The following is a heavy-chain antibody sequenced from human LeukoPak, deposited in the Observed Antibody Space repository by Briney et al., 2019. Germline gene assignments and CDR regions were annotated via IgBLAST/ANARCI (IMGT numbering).Heavy chain of an antibody. V-gene: IGHV1-69-2*01. Sequence: VKVSFKVSGSTFTDYYMYWVQQAPGKGLEWMGLVDPEDGETKYAEKFQGRVTIIADTSTDTAYMELSSLRSEDTAVYYCATTKGTIPYFDHWGQGTLVTVSS. J-gene: IGHJ4*02. CDR3: ATTKGTIPYFDH. CDR2: VDPEDGET. D-gene: IGHD3-3*01. CDR1: GSTFTDYY.